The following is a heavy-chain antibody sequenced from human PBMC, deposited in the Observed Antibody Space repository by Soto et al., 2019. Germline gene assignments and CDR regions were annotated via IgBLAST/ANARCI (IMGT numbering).Heavy chain of an antibody. Sequence: QAPGKGLEWVAGISGSGTATFYADSVKGRFSIFRDNSKNTLYLQLNSLKVEDTAVYYCVKDLVRSYYCAF. CDR3: VKDLVRSYYCAF. V-gene: IGHV3-23*01. D-gene: IGHD1-26*01. CDR2: ISGSGTAT. J-gene: IGHJ3*01.